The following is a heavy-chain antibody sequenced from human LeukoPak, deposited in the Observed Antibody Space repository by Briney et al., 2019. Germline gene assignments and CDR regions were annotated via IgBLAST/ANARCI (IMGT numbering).Heavy chain of an antibody. Sequence: GVSLRLSCAASGFTFGSYSMNWVRQAPGRGLEWVSSISSSSSYIYYADSVKGRFTISRDNAKNSLYLQMNSLRAEDTAVYYCARGSDSSGYYYVTSYFDYWGQGTLVTVSS. D-gene: IGHD3-22*01. CDR3: ARGSDSSGYYYVTSYFDY. CDR1: GFTFGSYS. V-gene: IGHV3-21*01. J-gene: IGHJ4*02. CDR2: ISSSSSYI.